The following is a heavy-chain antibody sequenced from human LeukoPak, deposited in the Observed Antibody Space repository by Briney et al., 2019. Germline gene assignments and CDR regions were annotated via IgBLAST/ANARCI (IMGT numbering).Heavy chain of an antibody. CDR3: ARDGANPLVRFYYFDY. CDR1: GGSISSYY. CDR2: IYYSGST. Sequence: SETLSLTCTVSGGSISSYYWSWIRQPPGKGLEWIGYIYYSGSTNYNPSLKSRVTISVDKSKNQFSLKLSSVTAADTAVYYCARDGANPLVRFYYFDYWGQGTLVTVSS. V-gene: IGHV4-59*12. J-gene: IGHJ4*02. D-gene: IGHD6-13*01.